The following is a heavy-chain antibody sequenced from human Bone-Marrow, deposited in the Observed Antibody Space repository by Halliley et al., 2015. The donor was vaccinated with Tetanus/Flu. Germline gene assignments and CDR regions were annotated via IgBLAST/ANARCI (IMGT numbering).Heavy chain of an antibody. J-gene: IGHJ4*02. CDR3: ATAFPADY. V-gene: IGHV4-59*03. CDR2: VFDDGSN. Sequence: PPGKGLEWFGYVFDDGSNSYNPSLKSRVTMSVDTSKNQFSLNLPSVTAADTALYFCATAFPADYWGQGTLVIVSS.